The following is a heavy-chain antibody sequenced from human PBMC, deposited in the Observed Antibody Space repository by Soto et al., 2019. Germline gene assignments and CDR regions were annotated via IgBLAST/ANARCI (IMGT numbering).Heavy chain of an antibody. V-gene: IGHV4-39*01. CDR2: IYYSGST. CDR1: GGSISSSSYY. J-gene: IGHJ4*02. D-gene: IGHD2-15*01. Sequence: QLQLQESGPGLVKPSETLSLTCTVSGGSISSSSYYWGWIRQPPGKGLEWIGSIYYSGSTYYIPSLKSRVTISVDTSKNQFSLTLSSVTAADTAVYYCARHTPAISISDHWGQGTLVTVSS. CDR3: ARHTPAISISDH.